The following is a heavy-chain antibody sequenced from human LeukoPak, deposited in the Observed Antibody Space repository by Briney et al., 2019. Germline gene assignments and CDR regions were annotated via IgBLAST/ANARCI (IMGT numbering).Heavy chain of an antibody. CDR1: GFTFSSYS. CDR2: ISSFSGTI. J-gene: IGHJ6*03. CDR3: ATTGGTNTRYSSGWYFPYYMDV. V-gene: IGHV3-48*01. D-gene: IGHD6-19*01. Sequence: GGSLRLSCAASGFTFSSYSMNWVRQAPGKGLEWLSYISSFSGTIYYADSVKGRFTISRDNAKNSLYLQMNSLRAEDTAVYYCATTGGTNTRYSSGWYFPYYMDVWGKGTTVTISS.